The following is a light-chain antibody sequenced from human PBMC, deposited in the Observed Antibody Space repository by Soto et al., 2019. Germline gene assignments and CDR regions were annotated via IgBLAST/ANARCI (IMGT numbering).Light chain of an antibody. CDR2: GAS. V-gene: IGKV3-15*01. J-gene: IGKJ1*01. Sequence: EFVLTQSPGTLSLSPGERATLSCRASQTVRNNYLAWYQQKPGQAPRLLIYGASTRATGIPASFSGSGSGTEFTLTINSLQSDDFAVYYCQQYNNWPRTFGQGTKVDIK. CDR1: QTVRNN. CDR3: QQYNNWPRT.